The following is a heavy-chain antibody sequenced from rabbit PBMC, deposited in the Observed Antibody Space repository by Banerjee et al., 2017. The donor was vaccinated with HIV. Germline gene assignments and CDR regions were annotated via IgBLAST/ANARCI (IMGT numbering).Heavy chain of an antibody. J-gene: IGHJ4*01. CDR1: GFSFSSSHY. D-gene: IGHD4-1*01. Sequence: QSLEESGGDLVKPGASLTLTCTASGFSFSSSHYMCWVRQAPGKGLEWIACIYTGSSGSTYYASWAKGRFTISKTSSTTVTLQMTSLTAADTATYFCARDLAGVIGWNFGLWGQGTLVTVS. CDR2: IYTGSSGST. V-gene: IGHV1S40*01. CDR3: ARDLAGVIGWNFGL.